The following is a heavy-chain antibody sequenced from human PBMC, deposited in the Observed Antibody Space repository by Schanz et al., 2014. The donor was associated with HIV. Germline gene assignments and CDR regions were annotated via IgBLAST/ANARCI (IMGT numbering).Heavy chain of an antibody. J-gene: IGHJ4*02. Sequence: QVQLGQSGAEVKKPGASVRVSCKAPGNIFNSNYLHWVRQAPGHGLEWMGWISAYNGNTNYAQKLQGRVTMTTDTSTSTAYMDLRSLRSDDTAVYYCARGAAEMATMTPWRYWGQGTLVTVSS. V-gene: IGHV1-18*04. CDR3: ARGAAEMATMTPWRY. D-gene: IGHD5-12*01. CDR2: ISAYNGNT. CDR1: GNIFNSNY.